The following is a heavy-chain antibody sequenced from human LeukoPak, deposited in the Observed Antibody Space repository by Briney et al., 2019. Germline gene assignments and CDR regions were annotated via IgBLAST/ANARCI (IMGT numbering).Heavy chain of an antibody. J-gene: IGHJ1*01. CDR1: GYTFTIYD. D-gene: IGHD6-19*01. CDR3: ARGRYSSGWYGVEYFQH. V-gene: IGHV1-8*01. CDR2: MSPNSGNT. Sequence: ASVKVSCTASGYTFTIYDINWVRQATGQGLEWIGWMSPNSGNTGYAQKFQGRVTMTRNTSISTAYMELSSLRSEDTAVYYCARGRYSSGWYGVEYFQHWGQGTLVTVSS.